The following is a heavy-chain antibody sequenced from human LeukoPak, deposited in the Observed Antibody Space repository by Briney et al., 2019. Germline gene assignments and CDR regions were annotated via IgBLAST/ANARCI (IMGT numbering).Heavy chain of an antibody. D-gene: IGHD4-17*01. Sequence: GGSLRLSRAASGFTFSSYWMSWVRQAPGKGLEWVANIKQDGSEKYYVDSVKGRFTISRDNAKNSLYLQMNSLRAEDTAVYYCARADGDYDPHWFDPWGQGTLVTVSS. V-gene: IGHV3-7*01. CDR2: IKQDGSEK. J-gene: IGHJ5*02. CDR3: ARADGDYDPHWFDP. CDR1: GFTFSSYW.